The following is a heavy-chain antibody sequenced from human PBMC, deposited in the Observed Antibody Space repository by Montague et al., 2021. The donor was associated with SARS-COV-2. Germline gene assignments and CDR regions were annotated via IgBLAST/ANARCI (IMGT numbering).Heavy chain of an antibody. CDR2: IWYDGSNK. V-gene: IGHV3-33*01. CDR3: ARKVADY. J-gene: IGHJ4*02. Sequence: SLRLSCATSGFTFSSYGMHWVRQAPGKGLEWVAVIWYDGSNKYYADSVKGRFTISRDNSKNTLYLQLNSLRAEDTAVYYCARKVADYWGQGTLVTVSS. CDR1: GFTFSSYG.